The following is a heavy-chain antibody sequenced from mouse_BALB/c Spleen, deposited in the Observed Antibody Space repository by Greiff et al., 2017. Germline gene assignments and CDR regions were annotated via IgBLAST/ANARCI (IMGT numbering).Heavy chain of an antibody. D-gene: IGHD1-2*01. CDR1: GFTFSSYY. J-gene: IGHJ1*01. V-gene: IGHV5-6-2*01. CDR3: ARRTTATYWYFDV. CDR2: INSNGGST. Sequence: EVKVVESGGGLVKLGGSLKLSCAASGFTFSSYYMSWVRQTPEKRLELVAAINSNGGSTYYPDTVKGRFTISRDNAKNTLYLQMSSLKSEDTALYYCARRTTATYWYFDVWGAGTTVTVSS.